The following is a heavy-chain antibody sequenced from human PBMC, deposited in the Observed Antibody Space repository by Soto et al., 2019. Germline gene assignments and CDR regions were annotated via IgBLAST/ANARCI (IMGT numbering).Heavy chain of an antibody. D-gene: IGHD3-22*01. CDR1: GCTFTSYG. J-gene: IGHJ6*02. CDR2: LSAYNGNT. Sequence: ESSVKVSCKASGCTFTSYGSSWVRQAPGQGLERMGWLSAYNGNTNYARKLQGRVTMTKDTSKRKAYMELRSLRSDHTAVYYWEREGGFGGKYYYDSSGRYGMDVWGQGTTVTVSS. V-gene: IGHV1-18*01. CDR3: EREGGFGGKYYYDSSGRYGMDV.